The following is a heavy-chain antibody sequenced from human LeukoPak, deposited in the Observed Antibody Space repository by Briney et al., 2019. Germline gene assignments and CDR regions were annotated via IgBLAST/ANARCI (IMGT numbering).Heavy chain of an antibody. J-gene: IGHJ3*02. V-gene: IGHV4-34*01. CDR2: INHSGST. CDR1: GGSFSGYY. D-gene: IGHD3-9*01. Sequence: SETLSLTCAVYGGSFSGYYWSWIRQPPGKGLEWIGEINHSGSTNYNPSLKSRVTISVDTSKNQFSLKLSSVTAADTAVYYCARVTVLSYDISTANDAFDIWGQGIMVTVSS. CDR3: ARVTVLSYDISTANDAFDI.